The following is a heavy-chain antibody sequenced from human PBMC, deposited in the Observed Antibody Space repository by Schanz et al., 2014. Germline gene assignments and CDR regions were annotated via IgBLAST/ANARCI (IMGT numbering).Heavy chain of an antibody. CDR3: ARKMKLGVYGGKGHDSLDI. Sequence: EVQLVQSGGGLVQPGGSLRLSCAASGFTFSSHCMHWVRHDPGKGLVWVARINSVGSNTDYADSVTGRFTISRDNAKNTLYLQMNTLRAEDTAVYYCARKMKLGVYGGKGHDSLDIWGQGTMVTVSP. CDR1: GFTFSSHC. CDR2: INSVGSNT. J-gene: IGHJ3*02. V-gene: IGHV3-74*01. D-gene: IGHD4-17*01.